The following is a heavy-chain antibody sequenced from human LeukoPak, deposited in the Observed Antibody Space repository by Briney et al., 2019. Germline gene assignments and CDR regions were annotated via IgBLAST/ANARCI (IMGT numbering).Heavy chain of an antibody. Sequence: SETLSLTCTVSGNSISSGYYWGWIRQPPGKGLEWIGNIYHSGSTYYNPSLKSRVTISVDTSKNQFSLKLSSVTAADTAVYYCAKLNNYDLMIDYWGQGTLVTVSS. CDR2: IYHSGST. J-gene: IGHJ4*02. V-gene: IGHV4-38-2*02. D-gene: IGHD3-3*01. CDR3: AKLNNYDLMIDY. CDR1: GNSISSGYY.